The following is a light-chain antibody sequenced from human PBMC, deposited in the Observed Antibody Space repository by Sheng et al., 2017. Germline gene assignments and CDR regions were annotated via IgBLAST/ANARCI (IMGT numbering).Light chain of an antibody. V-gene: IGKV3-15*01. CDR3: QHYSSWPLT. CDR1: QSVSTN. CDR2: GIS. Sequence: EIVMTQSPATLSVSPGERVTLSCRASQSVSTNLAWYQQKPGQSPRLLIHGISTRATGVPARFSGSGSGTDFTLTISNLQSEDSAVYFCQHYSSWPLTFGGGTKVEIK. J-gene: IGKJ4*01.